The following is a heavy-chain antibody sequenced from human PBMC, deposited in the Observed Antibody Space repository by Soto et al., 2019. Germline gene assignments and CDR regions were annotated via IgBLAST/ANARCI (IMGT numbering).Heavy chain of an antibody. CDR1: GGTFSSYG. J-gene: IGHJ3*02. Sequence: QWQLFQSGAEMKKPGSSVKSSCKASGGTFSSYGFHWVRQALGQGLEWMGGIIPMSGSANYAQKFQGRVAISVDASTRAAYMELSSLRSEDTAMYYCARENYYGSGSFYRDAFDIWGQGTMVTVSS. CDR2: IIPMSGSA. D-gene: IGHD3-10*01. CDR3: ARENYYGSGSFYRDAFDI. V-gene: IGHV1-69*01.